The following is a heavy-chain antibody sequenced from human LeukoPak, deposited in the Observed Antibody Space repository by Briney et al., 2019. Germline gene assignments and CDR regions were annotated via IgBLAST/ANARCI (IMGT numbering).Heavy chain of an antibody. CDR1: GGSISSSSYY. Sequence: PSETLSLTCTASGGSISSSSYYWGWIRQPPGKGLEWIGSIYYSGSTYYNPSLKSRVTISVDTSKNQFSLKLSSVTAADTAVYYCARQQNHYYYYYYMDVWGKGTTVTVSS. CDR2: IYYSGST. CDR3: ARQQNHYYYYYYMDV. D-gene: IGHD2/OR15-2a*01. J-gene: IGHJ6*03. V-gene: IGHV4-39*01.